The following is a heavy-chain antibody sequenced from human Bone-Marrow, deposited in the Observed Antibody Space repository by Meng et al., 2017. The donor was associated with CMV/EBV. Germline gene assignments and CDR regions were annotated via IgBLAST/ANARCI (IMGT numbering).Heavy chain of an antibody. Sequence: QGHLVQSGDEVKKPGAYVKVSRKASGYTLTGYYMHWGRQAPGQGLEWMGWINPNSGGTNYAQKFQGRVTMTRDTSISTAYMELSRLRSDDTAVYYCARIPRGYFDLWGRGTLVTVSS. J-gene: IGHJ2*01. V-gene: IGHV1-2*02. CDR2: INPNSGGT. CDR1: GYTLTGYY. CDR3: ARIPRGYFDL.